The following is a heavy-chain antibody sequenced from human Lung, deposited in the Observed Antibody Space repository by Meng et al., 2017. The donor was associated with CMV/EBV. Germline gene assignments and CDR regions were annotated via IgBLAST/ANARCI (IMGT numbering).Heavy chain of an antibody. Sequence: SESLSLTCAVRGVSFTGYYWRWIRQPPGKGLEWIGGISYSGSVHYNPSLRKRLTISLVTSSIHFLLKLNSVTAADTAVNYYSAGDYHNFWSGSFWFDPWGQGTLVTVSS. CDR3: SAGDYHNFWSGSFWFDP. V-gene: IGHV4-34*01. CDR2: ISYSGSV. J-gene: IGHJ5*02. D-gene: IGHD3-3*01. CDR1: GVSFTGYY.